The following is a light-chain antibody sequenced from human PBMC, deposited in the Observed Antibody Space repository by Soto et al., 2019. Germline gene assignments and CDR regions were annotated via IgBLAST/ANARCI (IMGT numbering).Light chain of an antibody. CDR1: QSVSSSS. Sequence: EIVMTQSPATLSLSPGERATLSCRASQSVSSSSLAWYQQKPGQAPRLLIYDASNRATGIPARFSGSGSGTDFTLTISSLEPEDFAVYYCPHRSNRPPPFGQGTRLEI. CDR3: PHRSNRPPP. CDR2: DAS. V-gene: IGKV3-11*01. J-gene: IGKJ5*01.